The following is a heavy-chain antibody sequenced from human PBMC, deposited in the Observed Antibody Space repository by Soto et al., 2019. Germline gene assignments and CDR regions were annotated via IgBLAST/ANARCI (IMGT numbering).Heavy chain of an antibody. J-gene: IGHJ6*02. CDR2: ISYDGSNK. V-gene: IGHV3-30*18. CDR3: AKGGFMDV. D-gene: IGHD2-15*01. Sequence: QVQLVEFGGGVVQPGRSLRLSCAASGFTFSSYGMHWVRQAPGKGLEWVAVISYDGSNKYYADSVKGRFTISRDNSKNTLYLQMNSLRAEDTAVYYCAKGGFMDVWGQGTTVTVSS. CDR1: GFTFSSYG.